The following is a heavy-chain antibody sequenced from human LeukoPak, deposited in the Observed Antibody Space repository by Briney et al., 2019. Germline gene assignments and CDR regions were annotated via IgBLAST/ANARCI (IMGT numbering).Heavy chain of an antibody. D-gene: IGHD2-21*02. J-gene: IGHJ4*02. V-gene: IGHV5-51*01. CDR1: GYSFTSYW. CDR3: ARQAYCGADCYSEVSDY. Sequence: GESLKISCKGSGYSFTSYWIGWVRQMPGKGLEWMGIIYPGDSDTRYSPSFQGQVTISADKSISTAYLQWSSLKASDTAMYYCARQAYCGADCYSEVSDYWGQGTLVTVSS. CDR2: IYPGDSDT.